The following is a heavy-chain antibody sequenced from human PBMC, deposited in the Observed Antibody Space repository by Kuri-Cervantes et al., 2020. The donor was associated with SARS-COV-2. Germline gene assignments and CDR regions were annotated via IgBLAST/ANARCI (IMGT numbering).Heavy chain of an antibody. V-gene: IGHV4-30-2*01. J-gene: IGHJ4*02. CDR2: IYHSRST. CDR3: ARDGSGGDADY. Sequence: SQTLSLTCAVSGGSISSGGYSWSWIRQPPGKGLEWIGYIYHSRSTYYNPSLKSRVTISVDRSKNQFSLKLSSVTAADTAVYYCARDGSGGDADYWGQGTLVTVSS. CDR1: GGSISSGGYS. D-gene: IGHD2-15*01.